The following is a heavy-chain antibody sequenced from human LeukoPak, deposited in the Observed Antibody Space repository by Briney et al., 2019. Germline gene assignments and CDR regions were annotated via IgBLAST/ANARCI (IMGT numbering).Heavy chain of an antibody. V-gene: IGHV4-59*02. CDR1: GGTVRSYY. J-gene: IGHJ4*02. D-gene: IGHD3-22*01. CDR2: TSYSGTGDT. Sequence: PSETLSLTCTVSGGTVRSYYWSWIRQAPGKGLEWIGYTSYSGTGDTNYNPSPQSRVTFSIDMSRNQFSLTLNSVTAADTAVYYCARSFDSSGYYYGFESWGQGTLVTVSS. CDR3: ARSFDSSGYYYGFES.